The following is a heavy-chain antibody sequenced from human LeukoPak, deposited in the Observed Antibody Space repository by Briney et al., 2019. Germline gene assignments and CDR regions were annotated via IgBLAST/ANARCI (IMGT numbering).Heavy chain of an antibody. J-gene: IGHJ4*02. CDR2: INPNSGGT. CDR1: GYTFTGYY. CDR3: ARVDGSGSYHFDY. V-gene: IGHV1-2*02. Sequence: GASVKVSCKASGYTFTGYYMHWVRQAPGQGLEWMGWINPNSGGTNYAQKFQGRVTMTRDTSISTAYMELSRLRSDDTAVYYCARVDGSGSYHFDYWGQGTLVTVSS. D-gene: IGHD3-10*01.